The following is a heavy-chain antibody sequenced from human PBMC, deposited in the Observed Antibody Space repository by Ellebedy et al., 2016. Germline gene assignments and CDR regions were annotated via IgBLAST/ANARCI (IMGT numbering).Heavy chain of an antibody. CDR3: ARGVGGSRGRIDP. CDR1: GFTFNAYA. J-gene: IGHJ5*02. V-gene: IGHV3-30*01. CDR2: ISYSGQNQ. D-gene: IGHD6-19*01. Sequence: GGSLRLSXAASGFTFNAYAMHWVRQAPGKGLEWVALISYSGQNQYYADSAKGRFTISRDNSKNTVYLNIDTLRIEDTAVYFCARGVGGSRGRIDPWGQGTLVAVSS.